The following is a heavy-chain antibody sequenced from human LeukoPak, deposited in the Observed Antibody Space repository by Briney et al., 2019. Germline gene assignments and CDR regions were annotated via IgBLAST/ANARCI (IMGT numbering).Heavy chain of an antibody. Sequence: PSETLSLTCAVYGGSFSGYYWSWIRQPPGKGLEWIGEINHSGSTNYNPSLKSRVTISVDTSKNQFSLKLSSVTAADTAVYYCARNCGGDCYEGHYYYGMDVWGQGTTVTVSS. CDR2: INHSGST. CDR3: ARNCGGDCYEGHYYYGMDV. J-gene: IGHJ6*02. V-gene: IGHV4-34*01. CDR1: GGSFSGYY. D-gene: IGHD2-21*02.